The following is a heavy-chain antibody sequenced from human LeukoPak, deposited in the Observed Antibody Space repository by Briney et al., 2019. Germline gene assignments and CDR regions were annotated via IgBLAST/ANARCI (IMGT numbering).Heavy chain of an antibody. J-gene: IGHJ4*02. CDR3: AGESFSRRAGITMVRGVITY. CDR1: GGTLSNYA. V-gene: IGHV1-69*11. Sequence: SVKVSCKASGGTLSNYAINWVRQAPGQGLEWMGRIIPILDTTNYAQKFQGRVTIITDESTSTAYMELITLRSGDTAVYYCAGESFSRRAGITMVRGVITYWGQGTLVTVSS. CDR2: IIPILDTT. D-gene: IGHD3-10*01.